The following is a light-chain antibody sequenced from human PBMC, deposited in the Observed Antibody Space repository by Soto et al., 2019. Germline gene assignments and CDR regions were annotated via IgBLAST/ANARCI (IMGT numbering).Light chain of an antibody. CDR1: QTISSW. J-gene: IGKJ1*01. V-gene: IGKV1-5*03. CDR2: KAS. Sequence: DIQMTQSPSTLSGSVGDRVTITCRASQTISSWLARYQQKQGKAPKXXIYKASTLKSGVPSRFSGSGSGTEGTITISSLKTDDGATYYCQHSNSYSEAFGQGTKVDIK. CDR3: QHSNSYSEA.